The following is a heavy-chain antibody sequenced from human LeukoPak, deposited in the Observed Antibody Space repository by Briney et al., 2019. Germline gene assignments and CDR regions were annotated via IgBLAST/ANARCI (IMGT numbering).Heavy chain of an antibody. Sequence: SETLSLTCTVSGASISSSVWYWGWIRQPPGKGLEWIGNIYYTGTTSFNPSLKSRVSMSLDMSKNIFSLKSTSVTAADTAVYYCARFRIAVAGPIDYWGQGNLVAVSS. D-gene: IGHD6-19*01. V-gene: IGHV4-39*02. CDR1: GASISSSVWY. J-gene: IGHJ4*02. CDR2: IYYTGTT. CDR3: ARFRIAVAGPIDY.